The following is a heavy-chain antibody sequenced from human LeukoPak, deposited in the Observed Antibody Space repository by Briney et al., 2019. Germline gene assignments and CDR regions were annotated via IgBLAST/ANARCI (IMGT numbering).Heavy chain of an antibody. CDR1: GYTFTSYW. V-gene: IGHV5-51*01. CDR2: IYPADSDT. CDR3: ARRPIAAAGTYFDY. Sequence: GESLKISCKGSGYTFTSYWIGWVRQMPGKGLEWMGIIYPADSDTRYSPSFQGQVTISADKSISTAYLQWSSLKASDIAMYYCARRPIAAAGTYFDYWGQGTLVTVSS. J-gene: IGHJ4*02. D-gene: IGHD6-13*01.